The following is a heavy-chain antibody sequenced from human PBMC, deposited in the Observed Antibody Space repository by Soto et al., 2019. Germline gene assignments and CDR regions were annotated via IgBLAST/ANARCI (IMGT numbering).Heavy chain of an antibody. CDR3: ARHSRAKVDPKLSGQGGDHGFDH. J-gene: IGHJ5*02. Sequence: PSETLSLTCNVSGGSISGSSFYWGWIRQPPGKGLEWIGSLLYSGTTFYNPSLKSRVIISVDTSKNQFSLKVTSVTAADTAMYYCARHSRAKVDPKLSGQGGDHGFDHWGQGTLVTVSP. CDR2: LLYSGTT. CDR1: GGSISGSSFY. V-gene: IGHV4-39*01. D-gene: IGHD3-16*01.